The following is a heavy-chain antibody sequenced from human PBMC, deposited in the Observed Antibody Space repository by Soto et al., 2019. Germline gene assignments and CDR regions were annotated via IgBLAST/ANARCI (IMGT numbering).Heavy chain of an antibody. CDR2: INSDGSST. D-gene: IGHD6-6*01. CDR3: ASRSSSPYYYYMDV. J-gene: IGHJ6*03. Sequence: GGSLRLSCAASGFTFSSYWMHWVRQAPGKGLVWVSRINSDGSSTSYADSVKGRFTISRDNAKNTLYLQMNSLRAEDTAVYYCASRSSSPYYYYMDVWGKGTTVTVSS. CDR1: GFTFSSYW. V-gene: IGHV3-74*01.